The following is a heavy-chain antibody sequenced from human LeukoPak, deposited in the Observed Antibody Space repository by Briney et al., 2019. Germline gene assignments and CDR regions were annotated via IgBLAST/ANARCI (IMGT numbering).Heavy chain of an antibody. D-gene: IGHD6-19*01. CDR1: GFTFSTYA. CDR2: IRYDGTSQ. V-gene: IGHV3-30*02. Sequence: PGGSLRLSCAVSGFTFSTYAMSWVRQAPGKGLEWVAFIRYDGTSQYYTDSVKGRFTISRDNSMNTMYLQMNSLRVEDTAVYYCAKVGFGWYQIDYWGQGTLVTVSS. J-gene: IGHJ4*02. CDR3: AKVGFGWYQIDY.